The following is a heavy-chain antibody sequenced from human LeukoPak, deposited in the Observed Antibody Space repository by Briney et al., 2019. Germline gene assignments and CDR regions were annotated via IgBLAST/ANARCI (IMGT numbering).Heavy chain of an antibody. CDR3: VREAGHIGGLNELDI. V-gene: IGHV3-13*04. CDR2: IDTAGAT. Sequence: PGGSLRLSCTASGFTYSTYDMHWVRQAAGKGLAWVSAIDTAGATYYSVSVMGRFIITREDDRNSLYLQMNSLRAGDTAVYYCVREAGHIGGLNELDIWGRGTMVTVSA. J-gene: IGHJ3*02. CDR1: GFTYSTYD. D-gene: IGHD2-15*01.